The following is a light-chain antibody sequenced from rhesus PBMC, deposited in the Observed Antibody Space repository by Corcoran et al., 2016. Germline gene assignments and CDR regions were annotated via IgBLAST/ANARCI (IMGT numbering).Light chain of an antibody. CDR3: MQYTHIPWT. CDR1: QSLLDSEDGNTS. V-gene: IGKV2-86*01. Sequence: DIVMTQTPLSLPVTPGEAASISCRSSQSLLDSEDGNTSLDWYVQRPGQFPPPLFYEVSKRVPGVPDRFGGSGSDTDFTLKIRRVEAGDVGIYFCMQYTHIPWTFGQGTKVEIK. CDR2: EVS. J-gene: IGKJ1*01.